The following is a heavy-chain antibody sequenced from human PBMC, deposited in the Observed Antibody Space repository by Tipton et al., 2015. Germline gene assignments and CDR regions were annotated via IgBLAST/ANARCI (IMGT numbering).Heavy chain of an antibody. D-gene: IGHD3-16*01. V-gene: IGHV3-30*18. J-gene: IGHJ3*02. CDR2: ISYDGSNK. CDR1: GFSFSSYG. Sequence: SLRLSCAASGFSFSSYGVHWVRQAPGKGLEWVAVISYDGSNKYYADSVKGRFTISRDNSKNTLYLQMNSLRAEDTAVYYCAKYGGITRGEFDIWGQGTMVTVSS. CDR3: AKYGGITRGEFDI.